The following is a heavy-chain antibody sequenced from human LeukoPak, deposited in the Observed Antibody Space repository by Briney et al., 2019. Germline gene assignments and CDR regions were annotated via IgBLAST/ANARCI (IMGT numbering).Heavy chain of an antibody. CDR1: GYTFTSYY. V-gene: IGHV1-46*01. Sequence: ASVKVSCKASGYTFTSYYMHWVRQAPGQGLEWMGIINPSGGSTSYAQKFKGRVTMTRDMSTSTVYMEMSRLRAEDTAVYYCARGDIVVVVAATRAFDIGGQETLATVP. D-gene: IGHD2-15*01. J-gene: IGHJ3*02. CDR2: INPSGGST. CDR3: ARGDIVVVVAATRAFDI.